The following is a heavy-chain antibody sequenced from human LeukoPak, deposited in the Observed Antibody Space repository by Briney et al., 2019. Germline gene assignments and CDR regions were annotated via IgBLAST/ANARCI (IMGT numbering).Heavy chain of an antibody. Sequence: GGSLRLSCAASGFIFTNYFMSWVRQAPGKGLEWVASIRHDGSEKYYVDSVRGRFTISRDNTMNSLYLQMSSPRAEDTAVYYCATDRGWRTSGYYLYYFEYWGQGTLVTYSS. CDR1: GFIFTNYF. CDR2: IRHDGSEK. CDR3: ATDRGWRTSGYYLYYFEY. D-gene: IGHD3-3*01. V-gene: IGHV3-7*01. J-gene: IGHJ4*02.